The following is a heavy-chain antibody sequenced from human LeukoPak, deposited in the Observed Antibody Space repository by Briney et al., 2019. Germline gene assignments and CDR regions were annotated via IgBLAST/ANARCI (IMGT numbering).Heavy chain of an antibody. CDR1: GLAFSNYC. Sequence: GSLKLSFAGAGLAFSNYCIHWVRPAPGKGVQGVAYIRYDGRNKYSADSVKGRFTIYRDNSKSTLYLQMNSLRPEDTAVYYCAKGGSNNWSFDNWGQGTLVTVSS. CDR3: AKGGSNNWSFDN. V-gene: IGHV3-30*02. CDR2: IRYDGRNK. J-gene: IGHJ4*02. D-gene: IGHD1-1*01.